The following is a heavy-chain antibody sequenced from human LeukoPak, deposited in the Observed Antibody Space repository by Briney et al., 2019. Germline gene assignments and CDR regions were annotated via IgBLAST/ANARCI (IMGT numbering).Heavy chain of an antibody. Sequence: GGSLRLSCAASGFTFSSYEMNWVRQAPGKGLEWVSYISSSGNTIDYADSVKGRFTISRDNAKNSLYLQMNSLRAEDTAVYYCARGTRGYDAFDIWGQGTMVTVSS. V-gene: IGHV3-48*03. CDR3: ARGTRGYDAFDI. D-gene: IGHD1-1*01. CDR1: GFTFSSYE. J-gene: IGHJ3*02. CDR2: ISSSGNTI.